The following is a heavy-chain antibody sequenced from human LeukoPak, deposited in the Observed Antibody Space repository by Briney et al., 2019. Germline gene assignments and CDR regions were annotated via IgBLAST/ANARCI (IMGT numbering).Heavy chain of an antibody. J-gene: IGHJ4*02. CDR2: ISGSGGST. Sequence: GGSLRLSCAASGFTFTSYAMRWVRQAPGKGLEWVSAISGSGGSTYYADSVKGRFTISRDNSKNTLYLQMNSLRAEDTAVYYCAKSNNRFLEEFDYWGQGTLVTVSS. CDR1: GFTFTSYA. D-gene: IGHD3-3*01. V-gene: IGHV3-23*01. CDR3: AKSNNRFLEEFDY.